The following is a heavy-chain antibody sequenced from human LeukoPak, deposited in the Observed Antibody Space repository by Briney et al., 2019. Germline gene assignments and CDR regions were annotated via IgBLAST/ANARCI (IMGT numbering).Heavy chain of an antibody. J-gene: IGHJ6*03. CDR2: ISSSGSTT. D-gene: IGHD6-19*01. Sequence: GGSLRLSCAASGFTFSSYEMNWVRQAPGKGLEWVSYISSSGSTTYYADSVKGRFTISRDTAKNSLYLQMNSLRAEDTAVYYCARSYLPGYSSASSYYYYYMDVWGKGTTVAVSS. CDR3: ARSYLPGYSSASSYYYYYMDV. CDR1: GFTFSSYE. V-gene: IGHV3-48*03.